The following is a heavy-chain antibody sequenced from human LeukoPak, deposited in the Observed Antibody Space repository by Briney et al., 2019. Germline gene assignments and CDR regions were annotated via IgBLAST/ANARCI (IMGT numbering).Heavy chain of an antibody. Sequence: GGSLRLSCAASGFTFSSYGMHWVRQAPGKGLEWVAVISYDGSNKYYADSVKGRFTISRDNSKNTLYLQMNSLRAEDTAVYYCAKDRAADIWGQGTMVTVSS. CDR1: GFTFSSYG. CDR2: ISYDGSNK. V-gene: IGHV3-30*18. D-gene: IGHD3-10*01. CDR3: AKDRAADI. J-gene: IGHJ3*02.